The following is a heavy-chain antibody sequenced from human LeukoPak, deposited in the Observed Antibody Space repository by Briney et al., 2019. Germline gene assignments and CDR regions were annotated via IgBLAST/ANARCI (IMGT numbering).Heavy chain of an antibody. J-gene: IGHJ6*03. V-gene: IGHV3-21*01. CDR1: GFTFSSYS. CDR3: AKLPAAINYYYYYYMDV. Sequence: PGGSLRLSCTASGFTFSSYSMNWVRQAPGKGPEWVSSISSSSSYIYYADSVKGRFTISRDNAKNSLYLQMNSLRAEDTAVYYCAKLPAAINYYYYYYMDVWGKGTTVTVSS. CDR2: ISSSSSYI. D-gene: IGHD2-2*01.